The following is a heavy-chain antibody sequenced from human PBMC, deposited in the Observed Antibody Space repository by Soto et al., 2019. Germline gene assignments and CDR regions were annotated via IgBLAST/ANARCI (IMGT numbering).Heavy chain of an antibody. CDR2: IKYDGSQK. CDR1: GFTFDNYW. CDR3: SAGHRSHWYDY. J-gene: IGHJ4*02. D-gene: IGHD2-15*01. V-gene: IGHV3-7*05. Sequence: GGSLHLSCVGSGFTFDNYWMCWVRQAPGKGLEWVGNIKYDGSQKFYADSLKGRFTISIDNAKKSLYLQMRSLRDEDTVVYYCSAGHRSHWYDYWAQGTLDILSS.